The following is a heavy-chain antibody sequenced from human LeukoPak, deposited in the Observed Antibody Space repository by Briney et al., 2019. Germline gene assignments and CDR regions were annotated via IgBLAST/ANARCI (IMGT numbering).Heavy chain of an antibody. J-gene: IGHJ4*02. V-gene: IGHV3-23*01. D-gene: IGHD2-2*01. CDR2: ISGSGGST. CDR3: ARDGGYCSSTSCYGGYFDY. CDR1: GFTFSSYA. Sequence: PGGSLRLSCAASGFTFSSYAMSWVRQAPGKGLEWVSAISGSGGSTYYADSVKGRFTISRDNSKNTLYLQMNSLGAEDTAVYYCARDGGYCSSTSCYGGYFDYWGQGTLVTVSS.